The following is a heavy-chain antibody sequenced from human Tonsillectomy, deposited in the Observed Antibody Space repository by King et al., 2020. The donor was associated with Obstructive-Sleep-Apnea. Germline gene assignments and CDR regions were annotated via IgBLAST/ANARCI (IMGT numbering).Heavy chain of an antibody. CDR3: ARSGDYDILTGYLNWYFDL. Sequence: VQLVESGAEVKKPGASVKVSCKASGYTFTSYDINWVRQATGQGLEWMGWMNPNSGNTGYAQKFQGRVTMTRNTSISTAYMELSSLRSEDTAVYYCARSGDYDILTGYLNWYFDLWGRGTLVTVSS. CDR2: MNPNSGNT. CDR1: GYTFTSYD. V-gene: IGHV1-8*01. D-gene: IGHD3-9*01. J-gene: IGHJ2*01.